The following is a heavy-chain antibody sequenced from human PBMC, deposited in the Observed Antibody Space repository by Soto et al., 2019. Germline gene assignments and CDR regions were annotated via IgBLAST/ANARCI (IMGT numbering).Heavy chain of an antibody. V-gene: IGHV4-31*03. J-gene: IGHJ4*02. Sequence: SETLSLTCTVSGGSISSGGYYWSWIRQHPGKGLEWIGYIYYSGSTYYNPSLKGRVTISVDTSKNQSSLKLSSVTAADTAVYYCATIPTYYYDSSGYYSWGQGTLVTVSS. CDR1: GGSISSGGYY. D-gene: IGHD3-22*01. CDR2: IYYSGST. CDR3: ATIPTYYYDSSGYYS.